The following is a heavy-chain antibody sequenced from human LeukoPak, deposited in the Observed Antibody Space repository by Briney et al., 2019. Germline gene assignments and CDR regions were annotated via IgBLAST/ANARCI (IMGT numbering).Heavy chain of an antibody. V-gene: IGHV3-7*01. CDR1: GFTFSSYW. CDR3: ARDNREACSGGSCPPYYYGMDV. D-gene: IGHD2-15*01. CDR2: IKQDGSEK. J-gene: IGHJ6*02. Sequence: PGKSLRLSCAASGFTFSSYWMSWVRQAPGKGLEWVANIKQDGSEKYYVDSVKGRFTISRDNAKNSLYLQMNSLRAEDTAVYYCARDNREACSGGSCPPYYYGMDVWGQGTTVTVSS.